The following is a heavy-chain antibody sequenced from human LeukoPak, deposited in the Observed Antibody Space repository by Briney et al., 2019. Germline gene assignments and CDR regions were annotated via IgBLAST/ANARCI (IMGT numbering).Heavy chain of an antibody. CDR3: APIAVAGPLTDAFDI. CDR1: GFTFSSYS. Sequence: GGSLRLSCAASGFTFSSYSMNWVRQAPGKGLEWFSSISSSSSYIYYADSVKGRFTISRDNAKNSLYLQMNSLRAEDTAVYYCAPIAVAGPLTDAFDIWGQGTMVTVSS. J-gene: IGHJ3*02. CDR2: ISSSSSYI. D-gene: IGHD6-19*01. V-gene: IGHV3-21*01.